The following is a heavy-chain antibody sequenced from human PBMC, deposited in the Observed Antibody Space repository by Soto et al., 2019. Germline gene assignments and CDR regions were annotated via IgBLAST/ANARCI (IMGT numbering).Heavy chain of an antibody. D-gene: IGHD2-8*02. V-gene: IGHV3-23*01. CDR2: ITGTGGDT. CDR3: ARIRGYWSGLDV. CDR1: GFPLNTYG. Sequence: EVQLLESGGGLVQPGGSLRLSCAASGFPLNTYGMSWVRQAPGKGLEWVSSITGTGGDTYYADSVKGRFTSSRDNSNNMLYLQMNSLRVEDTAVYYCARIRGYWSGLDVWGQGTTITVSS. J-gene: IGHJ6*02.